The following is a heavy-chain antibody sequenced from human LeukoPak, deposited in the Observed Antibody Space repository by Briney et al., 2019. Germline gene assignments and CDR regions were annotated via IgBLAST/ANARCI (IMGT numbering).Heavy chain of an antibody. CDR3: ARDVTAYYYYMDV. Sequence: PGGSLRLSCAASGFTVSSNYMSWVRQAPGKGLEWVSVIYSGGSTYYADSVKGRFTISRDNSKNTLYLQMNSLRAEDTAVYYCARDVTAYYYYMDVWGKGTTVTVSS. CDR1: GFTVSSNY. CDR2: IYSGGST. J-gene: IGHJ6*03. V-gene: IGHV3-53*01. D-gene: IGHD2-21*02.